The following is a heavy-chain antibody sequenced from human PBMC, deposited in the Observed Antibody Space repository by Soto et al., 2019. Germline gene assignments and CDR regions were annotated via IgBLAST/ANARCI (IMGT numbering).Heavy chain of an antibody. V-gene: IGHV3-11*04. Sequence: GGALILSSAASGLTVSADYRSWVRHARGKGLACASYISSSGSTIYYADSVKGRFTISRDNAKNSLYLQMNSLRAEDTAVYYCARDNYDFWSGYPYYYYYGMDVWGQGTTVTVSS. D-gene: IGHD3-3*01. J-gene: IGHJ6*02. CDR2: ISSSGSTI. CDR3: ARDNYDFWSGYPYYYYYGMDV. CDR1: GLTVSADY.